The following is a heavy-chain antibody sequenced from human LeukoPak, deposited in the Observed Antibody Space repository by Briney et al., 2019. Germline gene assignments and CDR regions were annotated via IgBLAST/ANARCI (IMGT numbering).Heavy chain of an antibody. V-gene: IGHV1-18*01. Sequence: ASVKVSCKASGNTFATSGISWVRPAPGQGLEWMGWISGYNGVTKYAQKLQGRLTMTTDTSTSTAFMELRSLRSDDTAVYYCARGWSSGPENMDVWGKGTTVTVSS. CDR2: ISGYNGVT. J-gene: IGHJ6*03. D-gene: IGHD6-19*01. CDR1: GNTFATSG. CDR3: ARGWSSGPENMDV.